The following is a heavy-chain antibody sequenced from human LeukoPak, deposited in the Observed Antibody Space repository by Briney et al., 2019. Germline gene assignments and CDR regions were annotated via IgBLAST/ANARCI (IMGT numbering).Heavy chain of an antibody. CDR1: GGSFSGYY. J-gene: IGHJ4*02. V-gene: IGHV4-34*01. Sequence: SETLSLTCAVYGGSFSGYYWSWIRQPPGKGLEWIGEINHSGSTNYNPSLKSRVTISVDTSKNQFSLKLSSVTAADTAVYYCARHQGGSGSYYYPFDYWGQGTLVTVSS. D-gene: IGHD3-10*01. CDR2: INHSGST. CDR3: ARHQGGSGSYYYPFDY.